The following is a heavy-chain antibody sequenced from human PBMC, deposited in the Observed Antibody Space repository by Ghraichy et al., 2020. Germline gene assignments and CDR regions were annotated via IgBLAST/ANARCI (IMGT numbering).Heavy chain of an antibody. Sequence: SETLSLTCTVSGGSISSYYWSWIRQPPGKGLEWIGYIYYSGSTNYNPSLKSRVTISVDTSKNQFSLKLSSVTAADTAVYYCARGSGWEMATILFYWGQGTLVTVSS. CDR2: IYYSGST. D-gene: IGHD5-24*01. V-gene: IGHV4-59*01. J-gene: IGHJ4*02. CDR3: ARGSGWEMATILFY. CDR1: GGSISSYY.